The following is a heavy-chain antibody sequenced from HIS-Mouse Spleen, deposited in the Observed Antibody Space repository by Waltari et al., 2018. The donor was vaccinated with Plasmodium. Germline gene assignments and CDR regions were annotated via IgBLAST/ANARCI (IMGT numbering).Heavy chain of an antibody. CDR3: ASSWYWYFDL. CDR1: GLTISSYW. Sequence: VKLVEPGGGLVQPGGSLSLPCAASGLTISSYWMSWVRQAPGKGLEWVANIKKDGSEKYYVDSVKGRFTISRDNAKNSLYLQMNSLRAEDTAVYYCASSWYWYFDLWGLGTLVTVSS. V-gene: IGHV3-7*01. J-gene: IGHJ2*01. D-gene: IGHD6-13*01. CDR2: IKKDGSEK.